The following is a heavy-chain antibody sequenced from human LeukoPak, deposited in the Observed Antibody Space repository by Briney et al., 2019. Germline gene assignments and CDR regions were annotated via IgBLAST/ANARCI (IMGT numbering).Heavy chain of an antibody. Sequence: GASVKVSCKASGYTFTSYYMHWVRQAPGQGLEWMGWINTNTGNPTYAQGFTGRFVFSLDTSVSTAYLQISSLKAEDTAVYYCAREPLTGFLGDAFDIWGQGTMVTVSS. CDR1: GYTFTSYY. CDR3: AREPLTGFLGDAFDI. D-gene: IGHD7-27*01. J-gene: IGHJ3*02. V-gene: IGHV7-4-1*02. CDR2: INTNTGNP.